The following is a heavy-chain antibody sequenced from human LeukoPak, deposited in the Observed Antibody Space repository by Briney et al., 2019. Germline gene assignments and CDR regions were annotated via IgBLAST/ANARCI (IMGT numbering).Heavy chain of an antibody. CDR3: AKRDWPENAFDV. Sequence: PGGPLRLSCAASGFTFGSYGMHWVRQAPGKGLEWVAVVSYDGSNKYYADSVKGRFTISRDNSKNTLSLQMNSLRTEDTAVYYCAKRDWPENAFDVWGQGTMVTVSS. J-gene: IGHJ3*01. D-gene: IGHD2-21*01. CDR1: GFTFGSYG. CDR2: VSYDGSNK. V-gene: IGHV3-30*18.